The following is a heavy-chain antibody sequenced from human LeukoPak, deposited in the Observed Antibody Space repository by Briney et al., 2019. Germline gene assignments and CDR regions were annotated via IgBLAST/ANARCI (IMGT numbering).Heavy chain of an antibody. CDR1: GYTFTSYG. CDR3: ARGRGVAVAASSYYFDY. V-gene: IGHV1-69*06. CDR2: IIPIFGTA. D-gene: IGHD6-19*01. J-gene: IGHJ4*02. Sequence: SVKVSCKASGYTFTSYGISWVRQAPGQGLEWMGGIIPIFGTANYAQKFQGRVTITADRSTSTAYMELSSLRSDDTAMYYCARGRGVAVAASSYYFDYWGQGTLVTVSS.